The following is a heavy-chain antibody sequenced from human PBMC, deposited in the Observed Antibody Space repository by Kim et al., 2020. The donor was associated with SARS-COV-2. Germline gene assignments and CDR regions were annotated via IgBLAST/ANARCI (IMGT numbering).Heavy chain of an antibody. CDR3: ARDPRYGMDV. V-gene: IGHV3-74*01. Sequence: TSYADSVKGRFTISRDNAKNTLYLQMNSLRAEDTAVYYCARDPRYGMDVWGQGTTVTVSS. J-gene: IGHJ6*02. CDR2: T.